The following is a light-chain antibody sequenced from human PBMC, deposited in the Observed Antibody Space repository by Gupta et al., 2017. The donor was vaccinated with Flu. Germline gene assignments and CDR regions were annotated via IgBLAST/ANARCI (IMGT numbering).Light chain of an antibody. J-gene: IGKJ4*01. Sequence: GKRATLACRASQGVSSYLAWYQQKPGQAPRLLIYDASNRATGIPARFSGSGSGTDFTLTISSLEPEDFAVYYCQQRSNWPLTFGGGTKVEIK. CDR1: QGVSSY. V-gene: IGKV3-11*01. CDR2: DAS. CDR3: QQRSNWPLT.